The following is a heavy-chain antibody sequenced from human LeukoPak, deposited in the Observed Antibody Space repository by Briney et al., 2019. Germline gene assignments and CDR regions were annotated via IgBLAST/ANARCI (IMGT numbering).Heavy chain of an antibody. D-gene: IGHD3-3*01. CDR3: AKDSYDFWSGYYGSPAQTYYFDY. V-gene: IGHV3-23*01. CDR1: GFTFSSYA. Sequence: GGSLRLSCAASGFTFSSYAMSWVRQAPGKGLEWVSAISGSGGSTYYADSVKGRFTISRDNSKNTLYLQMNSLRAEDTAVYYCAKDSYDFWSGYYGSPAQTYYFDYWGQGTLVTVSS. J-gene: IGHJ4*02. CDR2: ISGSGGST.